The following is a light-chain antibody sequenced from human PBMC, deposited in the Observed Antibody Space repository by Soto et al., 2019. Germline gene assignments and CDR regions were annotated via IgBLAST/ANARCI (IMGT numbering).Light chain of an antibody. Sequence: IVLTQSPGTLSLSPGERATLSCRASQSVSTSFLDWYQQKPGQAPRLLIYGASSRATDIPDRFSGIGYGTDFTLTISRLEPEDYAVYYCHQDDSSSLTFGGGTKVEIK. CDR1: QSVSTSF. CDR3: HQDDSSSLT. J-gene: IGKJ4*01. V-gene: IGKV3-20*01. CDR2: GAS.